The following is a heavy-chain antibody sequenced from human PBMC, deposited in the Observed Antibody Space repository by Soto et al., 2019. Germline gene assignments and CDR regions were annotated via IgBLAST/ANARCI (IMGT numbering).Heavy chain of an antibody. CDR1: GFTFSSYG. V-gene: IGHV3-30*18. CDR3: AKNLERGAAAGPLFDY. J-gene: IGHJ4*02. CDR2: ISYDGSNK. Sequence: PGGSLRLSCAASGFTFSSYGMHWVRQAPGKGLEWVAVISYDGSNKYYADSVKGRFTISRDNSKNTLYLQMNSLRAEDTAVYYCAKNLERGAAAGPLFDYWGQRTLVTVSS. D-gene: IGHD6-13*01.